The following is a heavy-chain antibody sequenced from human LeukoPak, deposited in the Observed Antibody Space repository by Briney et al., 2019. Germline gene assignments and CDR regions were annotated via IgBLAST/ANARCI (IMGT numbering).Heavy chain of an antibody. V-gene: IGHV1-46*01. CDR2: INPSGGST. Sequence: VGSVKVSCKASGYTFTSYYMHWVRQAPGQGLEWMGIINPSGGSTSYAQAFKGRVTMTRDMSTSTVYMELSSLRSEDTAVYYCARDMPTVAAAFDYWGQGTLVTVSS. CDR1: GYTFTSYY. J-gene: IGHJ4*02. CDR3: ARDMPTVAAAFDY. D-gene: IGHD4-23*01.